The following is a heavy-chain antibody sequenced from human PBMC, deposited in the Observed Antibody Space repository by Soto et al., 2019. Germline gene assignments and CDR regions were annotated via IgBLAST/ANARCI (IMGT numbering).Heavy chain of an antibody. CDR3: ARRYSSAFDI. D-gene: IGHD6-13*01. CDR2: IYYSGST. CDR1: GGSISSYY. Sequence: SETLSLTCTVSGGSISSYYWSWIRQPPGKGLEWIGYIYYSGSTNYNPSLKSRVIISVDTSKNQFSLKLSSVTAADTAVYYCARRYSSAFDIWGQGTMVT. J-gene: IGHJ3*02. V-gene: IGHV4-59*08.